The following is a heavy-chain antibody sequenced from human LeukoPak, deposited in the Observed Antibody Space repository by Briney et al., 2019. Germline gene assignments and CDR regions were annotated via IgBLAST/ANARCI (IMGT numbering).Heavy chain of an antibody. J-gene: IGHJ4*02. CDR3: ARHGGWGYSSSWYGY. CDR2: INHSGST. Sequence: PSETLSLTCTVSGGSISSYYWSWIRQPPGKGLEWIGEINHSGSTNYNPSLKSRVTISVDTSKNQFSLKLSSVTAADTAVYYCARHGGWGYSSSWYGYWGQGTLVTVSS. CDR1: GGSISSYY. V-gene: IGHV4-34*01. D-gene: IGHD6-13*01.